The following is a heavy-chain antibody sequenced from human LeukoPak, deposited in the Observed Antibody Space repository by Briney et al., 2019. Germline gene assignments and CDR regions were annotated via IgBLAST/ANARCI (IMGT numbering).Heavy chain of an antibody. Sequence: PGGSLRRSCAASGFTFSSYAMSWVRQAPGKGLEWVSAISGSGGSTYYADSVKGRFTISRDNSKNTLYLQMNSLRAEDTAVYYCASQLQEWYYYYGMDVWGQGTTVTVSS. CDR2: ISGSGGST. CDR3: ASQLQEWYYYYGMDV. V-gene: IGHV3-23*01. D-gene: IGHD1-7*01. J-gene: IGHJ6*02. CDR1: GFTFSSYA.